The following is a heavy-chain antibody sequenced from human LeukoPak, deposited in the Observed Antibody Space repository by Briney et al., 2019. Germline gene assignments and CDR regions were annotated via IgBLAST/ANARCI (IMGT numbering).Heavy chain of an antibody. CDR2: IHNSGRT. J-gene: IGHJ4*02. V-gene: IGHV4-59*08. CDR1: GGSVSSYY. Sequence: SETLSLTCSVSGGSVSSYYWSWIRQSPGKGLEWIGYIHNSGRTIYNPSLKSRVTGFVDTSKNQVSLRLSSVTAADTAVYYCARHGTISSESYFDYWGQGALVTVSS. D-gene: IGHD1-14*01. CDR3: ARHGTISSESYFDY.